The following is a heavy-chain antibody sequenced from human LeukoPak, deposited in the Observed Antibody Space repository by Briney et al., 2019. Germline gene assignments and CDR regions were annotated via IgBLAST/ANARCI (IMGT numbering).Heavy chain of an antibody. J-gene: IGHJ4*02. V-gene: IGHV3-53*01. CDR1: GLTVSGNY. CDR3: ARMVWGTYDTDGY. Sequence: GGSLRLSCAPSGLTVSGNYMSGVPQAPGKGVEWVSVIYSGGSTYYSDSVKGRFTISRDNSKNTLYLQMNSLRAEDRAVYYCARMVWGTYDTDGYWGQGTLVTVSS. D-gene: IGHD3-16*01. CDR2: IYSGGST.